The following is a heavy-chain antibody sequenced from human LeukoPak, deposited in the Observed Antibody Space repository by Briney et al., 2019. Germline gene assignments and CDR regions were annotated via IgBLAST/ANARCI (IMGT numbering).Heavy chain of an antibody. J-gene: IGHJ3*01. CDR3: ARAGDESTGHYDSLHF. CDR1: GYTFDENH. V-gene: IGHV1-2*02. CDR2: INPKSGAT. D-gene: IGHD2-8*02. Sequence: ASVKVSCKASGYTFDENHIHWVRQAPGQGPDWMGWINPKSGATDSAQQFQGRLTITRDTSIGTASMDLSGLRLDDTGIYYCARAGDESTGHYDSLHFWGQGTVVTVSS.